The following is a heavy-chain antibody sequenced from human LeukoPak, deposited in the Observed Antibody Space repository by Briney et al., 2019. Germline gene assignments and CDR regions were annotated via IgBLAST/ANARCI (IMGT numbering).Heavy chain of an antibody. CDR2: ISSSSSYV. CDR1: GFTFSSYS. J-gene: IGHJ4*02. V-gene: IGHV3-21*04. D-gene: IGHD3-10*01. CDR3: ARGTSYVLLWFGELLKSYYFDY. Sequence: PGGSLRLSCAASGFTFSSYSMNWVRQAPGKGLEWVSSISSSSSYVYYADSVKGRFTISRDNAKNSLYLQMNSLRAEDTAVYYCARGTSYVLLWFGELLKSYYFDYCGQGTLVTVSS.